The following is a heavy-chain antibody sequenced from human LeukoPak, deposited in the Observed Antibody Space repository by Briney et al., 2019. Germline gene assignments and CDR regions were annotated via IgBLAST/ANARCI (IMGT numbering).Heavy chain of an antibody. Sequence: PGGSLRLSCAASGFTFNSHWMHWVRQGPGQGLVWVSRINGDGRSTTYADSVKGRFTVSRDNAKNTLYLQMNSLRVEDTAVYYCRVAPAGTDYWGQGTLVTVSS. CDR1: GFTFNSHW. CDR2: INGDGRST. D-gene: IGHD2-2*01. CDR3: RVAPAGTDY. J-gene: IGHJ4*02. V-gene: IGHV3-74*03.